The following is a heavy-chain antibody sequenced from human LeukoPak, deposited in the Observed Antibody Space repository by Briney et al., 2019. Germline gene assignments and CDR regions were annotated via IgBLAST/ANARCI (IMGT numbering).Heavy chain of an antibody. V-gene: IGHV5-51*01. Sequence: GVSLHSSSPGSGFGFTSYWIAWARPMTGQGLEWMGIIYPGDSDARYSPSFPGQVTISADKSISTAYLQWSSLKASDTAMYYCARHEMGATDFWGQGTLVTASS. J-gene: IGHJ4*02. CDR3: ARHEMGATDF. D-gene: IGHD1-26*01. CDR1: GFGFTSYW. CDR2: IYPGDSDA.